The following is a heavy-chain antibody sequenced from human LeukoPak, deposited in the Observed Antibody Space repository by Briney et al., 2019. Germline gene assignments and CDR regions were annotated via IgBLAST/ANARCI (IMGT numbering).Heavy chain of an antibody. CDR1: GYAFTSYD. V-gene: IGHV1-8*01. CDR2: MNPNSGNT. CDR3: ARGRGFQVRGVRRREYYFDY. Sequence: ASVKVSCKASGYAFTSYDINWVRQATGQGLEWMGWMNPNSGNTGYAQKFQGRVTMTRNTSISTAYMELSSLRSEDTAVYYCARGRGFQVRGVRRREYYFDYWGQGTLVTVSS. J-gene: IGHJ4*02. D-gene: IGHD3-10*01.